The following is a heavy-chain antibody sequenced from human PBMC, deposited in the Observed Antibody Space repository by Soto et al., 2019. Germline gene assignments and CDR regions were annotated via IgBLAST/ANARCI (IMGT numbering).Heavy chain of an antibody. CDR3: TTGSVEGI. CDR1: GFSFNEAW. D-gene: IGHD2-15*01. CDR2: IKTSAGGGAT. J-gene: IGHJ6*02. Sequence: EVQLVESAGGLVKPGGSLRLSCVASGFSFNEAWMNWVRQAPGQGLEWVGRIKTSAGGGATHYAAPVQGRFTISRDDSKNTLYLHMNSRRTEDTAIYYCTTGSVEGIWGQGTTVIVSS. V-gene: IGHV3-15*07.